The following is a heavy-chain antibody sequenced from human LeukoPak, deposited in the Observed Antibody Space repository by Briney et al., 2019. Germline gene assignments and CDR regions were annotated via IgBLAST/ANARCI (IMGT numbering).Heavy chain of an antibody. CDR2: IYYSGST. V-gene: IGHV4-59*01. Sequence: SETLSLTCTVSGGSISSSYWSWFRQPPGKGLEWIGYIYYSGSTNYNPSLKSRVTISVDTSKNHFSLKLSSVTAADTAVYYRAREIIVTGTRDWFDPWGQGTLVTVSS. D-gene: IGHD6-19*01. CDR1: GGSISSSY. CDR3: AREIIVTGTRDWFDP. J-gene: IGHJ5*02.